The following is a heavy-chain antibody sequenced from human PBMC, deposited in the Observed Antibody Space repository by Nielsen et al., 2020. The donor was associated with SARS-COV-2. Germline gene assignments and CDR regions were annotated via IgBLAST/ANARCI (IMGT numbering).Heavy chain of an antibody. V-gene: IGHV3-74*01. CDR1: GFTFSSYW. J-gene: IGHJ3*02. Sequence: GESLKISCAASGFTFSSYWMHWVRQAPGKGLVWVSRINSDGSSTSYADSVKGRFTISRDNAKNTLYLQMNSLRAEDTAVYYCARIIDLQATDDAFDIWGQGTMVTVSS. CDR3: ARIIDLQATDDAFDI. D-gene: IGHD1-26*01. CDR2: INSDGSST.